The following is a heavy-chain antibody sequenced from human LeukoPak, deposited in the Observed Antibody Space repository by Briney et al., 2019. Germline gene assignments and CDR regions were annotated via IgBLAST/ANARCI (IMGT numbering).Heavy chain of an antibody. CDR2: ITSTSSDI. Sequence: GGSLRLSCAASEFTFSSHAMIWVRQAPGKGLEWISSITSTSSDIFYTDSVKGRFTISRDNAKNSLYLQMNSLRVEDTAVYYCAREGLHMDVWGQGTTVTDSS. CDR3: AREGLHMDV. J-gene: IGHJ6*02. CDR1: EFTFSSHA. V-gene: IGHV3-21*01.